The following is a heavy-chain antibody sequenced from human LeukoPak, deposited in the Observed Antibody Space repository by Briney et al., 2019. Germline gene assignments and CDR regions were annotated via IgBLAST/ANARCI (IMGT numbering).Heavy chain of an antibody. CDR3: ARELGIPGKPSNS. D-gene: IGHD3-10*01. CDR1: GFTFNDHP. CDR2: ISYDGLNK. Sequence: GGSLRLSCAASGFTFNDHPMHWIRLAPHKGLEWVAVISYDGLNKYYSHSAKDRFTVSRDNVNNILYLQMNRLRTEDTAVYYCARELGIPGKPSNSRGQGTLVNVSP. J-gene: IGHJ5*01. V-gene: IGHV3-30-3*01.